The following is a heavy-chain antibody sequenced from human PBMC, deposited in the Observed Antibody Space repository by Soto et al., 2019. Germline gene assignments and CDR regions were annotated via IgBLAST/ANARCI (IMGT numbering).Heavy chain of an antibody. CDR2: ISSSSSTI. J-gene: IGHJ3*02. CDR1: GFTFSSYS. D-gene: IGHD2-15*01. CDR3: ARDCVVSGSGGSCWAFDI. Sequence: GGSLRLSCAASGFTFSSYSMNWVRQAPGKGMEWVSYISSSSSTIYYADSVKGRFTISRDNAKNSLYLQMNSLRDEDTAVYYCARDCVVSGSGGSCWAFDIWGQGTMVTVSS. V-gene: IGHV3-48*02.